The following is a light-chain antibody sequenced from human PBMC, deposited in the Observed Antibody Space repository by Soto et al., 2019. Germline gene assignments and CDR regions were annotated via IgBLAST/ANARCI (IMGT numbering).Light chain of an antibody. CDR1: QNIHNN. CDR2: AAS. V-gene: IGKV3-15*01. CDR3: HQYNDWSLT. J-gene: IGKJ4*01. Sequence: EIVMTQSPATLSVSPGERATLSCRASQNIHNNLAWFQQKPGQSPTFLIYAASTRATGIPARFSGSGAGTQFTLTISSLQSEDFAVYYCHQYNDWSLTFGGGTKVEIK.